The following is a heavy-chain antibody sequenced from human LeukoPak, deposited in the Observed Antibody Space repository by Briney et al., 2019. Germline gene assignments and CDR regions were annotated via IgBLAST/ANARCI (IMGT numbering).Heavy chain of an antibody. J-gene: IGHJ5*02. D-gene: IGHD2-21*01. V-gene: IGHV3-48*03. CDR1: GFTFSSYE. Sequence: PGGSLRLSCAASGFTFSSYERNWVRQAPGKGLEWVSYISSSGSTIYYADSVKGRFTISRDNAKNSLYLQMNSLRAEDTAVYYCARSIGHWFDPWGQGTLVTVSS. CDR3: ARSIGHWFDP. CDR2: ISSSGSTI.